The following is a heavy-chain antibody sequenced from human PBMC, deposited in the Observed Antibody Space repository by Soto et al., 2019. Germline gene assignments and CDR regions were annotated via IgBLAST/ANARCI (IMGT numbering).Heavy chain of an antibody. CDR3: ARDNPDYGDYIPYYYGMDV. Sequence: QVQLVQSGAEVKKPGASVKVSCKASGYTFTGYYMHWVRQAPGQGLEWTGWINPNSGGTNYAQKSQGRVTMTRDTSISTAYMELSRLRSDDTAVYYCARDNPDYGDYIPYYYGMDVWGQGTTVTVSS. CDR1: GYTFTGYY. D-gene: IGHD4-17*01. J-gene: IGHJ6*02. V-gene: IGHV1-2*02. CDR2: INPNSGGT.